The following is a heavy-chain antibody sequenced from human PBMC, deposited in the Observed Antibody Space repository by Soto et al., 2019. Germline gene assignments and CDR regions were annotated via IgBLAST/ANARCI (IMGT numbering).Heavy chain of an antibody. Sequence: PGGSLRLSCTASGFTFGDYAMSWFRQAPGKGLEWVGFIRSKAYGGTTEYAASVKGRFTISRDDSKSIAYLQMNSLKTEDTAVYYCTREALHLGELSFDYWGQGTLVTVSS. D-gene: IGHD3-16*02. CDR3: TREALHLGELSFDY. V-gene: IGHV3-49*03. CDR2: IRSKAYGGTT. J-gene: IGHJ4*02. CDR1: GFTFGDYA.